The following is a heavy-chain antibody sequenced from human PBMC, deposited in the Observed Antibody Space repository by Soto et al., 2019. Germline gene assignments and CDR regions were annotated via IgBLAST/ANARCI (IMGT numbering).Heavy chain of an antibody. V-gene: IGHV4-59*05. CDR1: GGSSGSYD. Sequence: SETLSLTCTVAGGSSGSYDWGWIRQPPGKGLEWIGSIYYSGSTYYNPSLKSRVTISVDTSKNQFSLKLSSVTAADTAVYYCATQEVGGSYVYTFDPWGQGTLVTVSS. D-gene: IGHD1-26*01. CDR2: IYYSGST. CDR3: ATQEVGGSYVYTFDP. J-gene: IGHJ5*02.